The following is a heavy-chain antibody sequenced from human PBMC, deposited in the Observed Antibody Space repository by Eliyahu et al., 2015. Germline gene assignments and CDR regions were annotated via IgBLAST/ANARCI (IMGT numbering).Heavy chain of an antibody. CDR3: ARIRDGYNSADY. Sequence: QVTLRESGPALVKPTQTLTLTCTXSGFSLSTSGMXVXWIRQPPGKALEXLAXIDWDDDKYYSTSLKTRLTISKDTSKNQVVLTMTNMDPVDTATYYCARIRDGYNSADYWGQGTLVTVSS. CDR2: IDWDDDK. D-gene: IGHD5-24*01. V-gene: IGHV2-70*01. J-gene: IGHJ4*02. CDR1: GFSLSTSGMX.